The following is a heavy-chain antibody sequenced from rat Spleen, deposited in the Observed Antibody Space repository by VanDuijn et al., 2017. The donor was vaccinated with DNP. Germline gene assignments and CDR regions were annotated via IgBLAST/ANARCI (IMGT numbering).Heavy chain of an antibody. Sequence: EVQLVESGGGLVQPGRSLKLSCAASGFTFSDYAMAWVRQAPTKGLEWVASISPSGGSTYYRDSVKGRFTVSRDNAKSSLYLQMDSLRSEDTATYYCASLTTVFYAMDAWGQGTSVTVSS. J-gene: IGHJ4*01. D-gene: IGHD1-11*01. CDR1: GFTFSDYA. CDR2: ISPSGGST. CDR3: ASLTTVFYAMDA. V-gene: IGHV5S23*01.